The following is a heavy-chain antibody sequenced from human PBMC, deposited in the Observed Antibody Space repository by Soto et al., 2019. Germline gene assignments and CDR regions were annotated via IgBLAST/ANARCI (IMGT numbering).Heavy chain of an antibody. Sequence: QVQLVQSGAEVKKPGSSVKVSCKASGGTFSSYAITWVRQAPGQGLEWMGGIIPIFGTANYAQKFQGRVTITADESLTTAYMELSSLRAEATAVYYWAREFPSSSSDPWGQGTLVTVSS. CDR3: AREFPSSSSDP. CDR1: GGTFSSYA. V-gene: IGHV1-69*01. CDR2: IIPIFGTA. J-gene: IGHJ5*02.